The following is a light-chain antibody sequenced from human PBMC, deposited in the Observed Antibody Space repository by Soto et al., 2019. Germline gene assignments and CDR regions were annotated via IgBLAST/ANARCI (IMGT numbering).Light chain of an antibody. J-gene: IGKJ1*01. CDR3: QQYNSYWWT. CDR1: QGISSY. Sequence: AIRMTQSPSSLSASTGDRVTITCRASQGISSYLAWYQQKPGKVPKLLIYKASSLESGVPSRFSGSGSGTEFTLTISSLQPDDFATYYCQQYNSYWWTFGQGTKVDI. V-gene: IGKV1-8*01. CDR2: KAS.